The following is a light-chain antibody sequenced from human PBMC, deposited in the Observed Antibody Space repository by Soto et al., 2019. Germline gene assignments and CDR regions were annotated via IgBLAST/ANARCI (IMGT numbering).Light chain of an antibody. J-gene: IGKJ4*01. CDR2: SAS. Sequence: DIQMTQSPSSLSASVGDSVTISCRASQSISRYLNWYQQKPGKAPKLLIFSASGLQSVVPSRFSGGGYGTEFTLTISSLQLDDFATYYWQQSHTNPLTCGGGTKVEIK. CDR3: QQSHTNPLT. V-gene: IGKV1-39*01. CDR1: QSISRY.